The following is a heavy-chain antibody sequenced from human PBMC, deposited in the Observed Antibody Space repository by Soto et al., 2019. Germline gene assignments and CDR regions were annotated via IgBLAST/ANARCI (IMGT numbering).Heavy chain of an antibody. CDR2: ISYDGSNK. Sequence: PXESLSLTCAASGFTLSSYAMHWVRQAPGKGLEWVAVISYDGSNKYYADSVKGRFTISRDNSKNTLYLQMNSLRAEDTAVYYCARALKYVDTAMAEDYYYYYGMDVWGQGTTVTVSS. J-gene: IGHJ6*02. D-gene: IGHD5-18*01. V-gene: IGHV3-30-3*01. CDR3: ARALKYVDTAMAEDYYYYYGMDV. CDR1: GFTLSSYA.